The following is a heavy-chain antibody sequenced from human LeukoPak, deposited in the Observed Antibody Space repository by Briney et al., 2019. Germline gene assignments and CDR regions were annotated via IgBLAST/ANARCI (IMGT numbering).Heavy chain of an antibody. CDR3: ARDDRIAAAGRLDY. Sequence: ASVKVSCKASGYTFTSYGISWVRQAPGQGLEWMGWISAYNGNTNYAQKLQGRVTMTTDTSTSTTYMELRSLRSDDTAVYYCARDDRIAAAGRLDYWGQGTLVTVSS. D-gene: IGHD6-13*01. J-gene: IGHJ4*02. V-gene: IGHV1-18*01. CDR2: ISAYNGNT. CDR1: GYTFTSYG.